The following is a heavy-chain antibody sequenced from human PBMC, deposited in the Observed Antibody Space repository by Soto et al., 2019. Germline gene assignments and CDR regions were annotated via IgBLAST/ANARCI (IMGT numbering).Heavy chain of an antibody. J-gene: IGHJ4*02. Sequence: GGSLRLSCAASGFTFSDYYMSWIRQAPGKGLEWVSYISSSSSYTNYADSVKGRFTISRDNAKNSLYLQMNSLRAEDTAVYYCARTGLALSYDSSGSNSGLFDYWGQGTLVTVSS. CDR3: ARTGLALSYDSSGSNSGLFDY. CDR1: GFTFSDYY. V-gene: IGHV3-11*06. CDR2: ISSSSSYT. D-gene: IGHD3-22*01.